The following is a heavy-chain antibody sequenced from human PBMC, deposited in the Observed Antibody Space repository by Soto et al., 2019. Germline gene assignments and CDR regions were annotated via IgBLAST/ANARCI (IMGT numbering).Heavy chain of an antibody. CDR3: ARFKGDTATWWGY. CDR2: ISGYSGHT. D-gene: IGHD2-15*01. CDR1: GYTFRHYG. J-gene: IGHJ1*01. Sequence: HLVQSGTEVKKPGASVKVSCRISGYTFRHYGISWVRQAPGQGLEWMGWISGYSGHTNYGQNLQGRVIMTTETSTSTAYMELRNLRSDDKAVYYCARFKGDTATWWGYWGQGTLVTVSS. V-gene: IGHV1-18*01.